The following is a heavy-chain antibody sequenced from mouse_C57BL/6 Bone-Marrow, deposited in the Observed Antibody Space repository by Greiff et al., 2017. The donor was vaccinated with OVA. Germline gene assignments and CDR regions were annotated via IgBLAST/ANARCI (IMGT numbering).Heavy chain of an antibody. CDR3: ARGGYGSSYYFDY. J-gene: IGHJ2*01. CDR1: GYSITSGYY. V-gene: IGHV3-6*01. Sequence: EVKVEESGPGLVKPSQSLSLTCSVTGYSITSGYYWNWIRQFPGNKLEWMGYISYDGSNNYNPSLKNRISITRDTSKNQFFLKLNSVTTEDTATYYCARGGYGSSYYFDYWGQGTTLTVSS. CDR2: ISYDGSN. D-gene: IGHD1-1*01.